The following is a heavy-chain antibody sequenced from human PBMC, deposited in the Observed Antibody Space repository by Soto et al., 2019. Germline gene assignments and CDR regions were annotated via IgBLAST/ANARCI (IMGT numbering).Heavy chain of an antibody. D-gene: IGHD5-18*01. CDR2: ISPYNGRT. Sequence: QVHLVQSGSDVEKPGASVKVSCKASGYSFTSYGIGWVRQVPGQGPEWMGWISPYNGRTNYAQSVKGRVVMTTDISTNTVYLELRSLRSDDSAIYYCGRCRTDSYAMDVWGPATTVTVSS. J-gene: IGHJ6*02. V-gene: IGHV1-18*01. CDR1: GYSFTSYG. CDR3: GRCRTDSYAMDV.